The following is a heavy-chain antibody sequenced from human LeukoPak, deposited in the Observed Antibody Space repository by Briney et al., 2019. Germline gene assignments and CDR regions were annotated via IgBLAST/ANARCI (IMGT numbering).Heavy chain of an antibody. CDR3: AKEGNEIYTYGLFDS. CDR2: ISGSGGST. D-gene: IGHD5-18*01. CDR1: GFTFSSCA. J-gene: IGHJ4*02. V-gene: IGHV3-23*01. Sequence: GGSLRLSCAASGFTFSSCAMSWVRQAPGEGLEWVSSISGSGGSTYSADSVKGLFTISRDNSKNTLYLQMNSLRAGDTAVHYCAKEGNEIYTYGLFDSWGQGTLVTVSS.